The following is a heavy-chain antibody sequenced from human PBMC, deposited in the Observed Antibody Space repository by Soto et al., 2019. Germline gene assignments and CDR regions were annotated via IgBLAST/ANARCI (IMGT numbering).Heavy chain of an antibody. CDR3: ARDALGDYDYIWGSYRSSYFDY. V-gene: IGHV3-21*01. CDR1: GFTFSSYS. CDR2: ISSSSSYI. Sequence: EVQLVESGGGLVKPGGSLRLSCEASGFTFSSYSMNWVRQAPGKGLEWVSSISSSSSYIYYADSVKGRFTISRDNAKNSLYLKMNSLRAEDTAVYYCARDALGDYDYIWGSYRSSYFDYWGQGTLVTVSS. D-gene: IGHD3-16*02. J-gene: IGHJ4*02.